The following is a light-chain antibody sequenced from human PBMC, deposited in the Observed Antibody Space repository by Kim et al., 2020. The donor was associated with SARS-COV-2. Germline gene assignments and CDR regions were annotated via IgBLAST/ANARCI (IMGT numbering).Light chain of an antibody. CDR2: DVS. V-gene: IGLV2-14*03. J-gene: IGLJ1*01. CDR3: SSFTSSNTLV. Sequence: QSALTQPASMSGSPGQSITISCTVTSSDVGGYNSVSWYQQHPDRAPKLMICDVSNRPSGVSHRFSGSKSGNTASLTISGLQAEDEADYYCSSFTSSNTLVFGTGTKVTVL. CDR1: SSDVGGYNS.